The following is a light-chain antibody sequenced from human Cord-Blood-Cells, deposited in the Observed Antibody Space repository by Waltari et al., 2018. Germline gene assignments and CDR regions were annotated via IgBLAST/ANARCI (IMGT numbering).Light chain of an antibody. Sequence: QSALTQPASVSGSPGQSITISCTGTSSDVGIYNFASWYQQHPGKAPKLMIYEGSKRPSGVSNRFSGSKSGNTASLTISGLQAEDEADYYCCSYAGSSTYVFGTGTKVTVL. CDR3: CSYAGSSTYV. J-gene: IGLJ1*01. CDR2: EGS. CDR1: SSDVGIYNF. V-gene: IGLV2-23*01.